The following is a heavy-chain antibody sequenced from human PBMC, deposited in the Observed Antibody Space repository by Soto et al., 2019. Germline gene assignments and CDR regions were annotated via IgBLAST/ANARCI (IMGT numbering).Heavy chain of an antibody. CDR3: ARGGSGWYRPHFDY. Sequence: SETLSLTCAVYGGSFSGYYWSWIRQPPGKGLEWIGEINHSGSTNYNPSLRSRVTISVDTSKNQFSLKLSSVTAADTAVYYCARGGSGWYRPHFDYWGQGTLVTVSS. J-gene: IGHJ4*02. V-gene: IGHV4-34*01. CDR2: INHSGST. CDR1: GGSFSGYY. D-gene: IGHD6-19*01.